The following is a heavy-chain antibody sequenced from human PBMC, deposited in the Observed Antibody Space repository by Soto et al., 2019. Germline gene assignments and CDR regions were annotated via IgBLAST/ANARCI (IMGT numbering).Heavy chain of an antibody. CDR2: ITSDGDRT. V-gene: IGHV3-64D*06. CDR3: VKGNQLLRYYFEF. J-gene: IGHJ4*01. Sequence: GGSLRLSCSVSGFTFSNYAMHWVRQAPGKGLEYVSGITSDGDRTWHADSVKDRFTISRDNSKNTLYLQMSSLRVEDTAIYYCVKGNQLLRYYFEFWGPGTLVTVSS. D-gene: IGHD2-2*01. CDR1: GFTFSNYA.